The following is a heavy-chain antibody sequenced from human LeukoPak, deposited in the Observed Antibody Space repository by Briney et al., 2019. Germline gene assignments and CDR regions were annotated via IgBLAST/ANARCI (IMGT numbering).Heavy chain of an antibody. D-gene: IGHD3-3*01. CDR1: GFTFNNYW. CDR2: IKQDGSER. Sequence: GGSLRLSCAASGFTFNNYWMSWVRQAPGKGLEWVANIKQDGSERYFVESVKGRFTISRDNARNSLYLQMNSLRAEDTAVYYCAREGITIFGVVLDAFDIWGQGTIVTVSS. V-gene: IGHV3-7*01. CDR3: AREGITIFGVVLDAFDI. J-gene: IGHJ3*02.